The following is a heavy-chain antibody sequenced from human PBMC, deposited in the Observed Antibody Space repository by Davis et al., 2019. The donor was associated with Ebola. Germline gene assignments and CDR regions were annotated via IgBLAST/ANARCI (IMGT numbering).Heavy chain of an antibody. D-gene: IGHD3-22*01. Sequence: PSETLSLTCTVSGGSISRGGSYWSWVRQVPGKGLEWIGYIYYSGSTYYKPSLKRRVTISLDTSKNQFSLNLSSVTAADTAVYYCARDLRYDSSGSDYYFYMDVWGKGTTVTVSS. CDR1: GGSISRGGSY. CDR3: ARDLRYDSSGSDYYFYMDV. J-gene: IGHJ6*03. CDR2: IYYSGST. V-gene: IGHV4-31*03.